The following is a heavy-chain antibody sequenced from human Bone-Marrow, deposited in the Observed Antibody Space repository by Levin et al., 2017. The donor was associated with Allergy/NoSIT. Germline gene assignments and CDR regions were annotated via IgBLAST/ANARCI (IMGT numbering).Heavy chain of an antibody. CDR3: ASGTYYYDSSGYKQRNDAFDI. J-gene: IGHJ3*02. CDR2: ISSSSSTI. CDR1: GFTFSSYS. D-gene: IGHD3-22*01. V-gene: IGHV3-48*01. Sequence: GESLKISCAASGFTFSSYSMNWVRQAPGKGLEWVSYISSSSSTIYYADSVKGRFTISRDNAKNSLYLQMNSLRAEDTAVYYCASGTYYYDSSGYKQRNDAFDIWGQGTMVTVSS.